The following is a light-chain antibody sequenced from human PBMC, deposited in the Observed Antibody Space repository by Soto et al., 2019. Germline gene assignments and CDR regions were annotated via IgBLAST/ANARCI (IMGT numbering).Light chain of an antibody. Sequence: QSALTQPASVSGSPGQSIIISCTGTSSDVGSYNYVSWYQHHPGKAPKFMIYDVSNRPSGVSNRFYGSKSGNTASLTISGLQAEDEADYYCSSYTPSGTLVFGSGTKETVL. CDR2: DVS. V-gene: IGLV2-14*03. J-gene: IGLJ1*01. CDR1: SSDVGSYNY. CDR3: SSYTPSGTLV.